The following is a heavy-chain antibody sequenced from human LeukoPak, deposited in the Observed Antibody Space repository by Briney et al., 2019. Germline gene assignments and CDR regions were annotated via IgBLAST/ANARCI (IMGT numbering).Heavy chain of an antibody. Sequence: GGSLRLSCTASGFTFSSFAMHWVRQAPGKGLEWVAVISYDGSNKYFADSVRGRFTISRDNSKNTLFLQMNSLRAEDAAVYYCARGQMISAAGLDYWGQGTLVTVSS. J-gene: IGHJ4*02. V-gene: IGHV3-30-3*01. CDR3: ARGQMISAAGLDY. CDR1: GFTFSSFA. D-gene: IGHD6-13*01. CDR2: ISYDGSNK.